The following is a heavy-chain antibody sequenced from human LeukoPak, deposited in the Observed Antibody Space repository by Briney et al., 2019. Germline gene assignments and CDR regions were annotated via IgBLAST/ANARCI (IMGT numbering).Heavy chain of an antibody. CDR1: GGSINSGDYY. V-gene: IGHV4-30-4*08. J-gene: IGHJ3*02. CDR2: IYYSGST. CDR3: ARDQGYYDFWSGYSHGAFDI. Sequence: SETLSLTCTVSGGSINSGDYYWSWIRQPPGKGLEWIGYIYYSGSTYYNPSLKSRVTISVDTSKNQFSLKLSSVTAADTAVYYCARDQGYYDFWSGYSHGAFDIWGQGTMVTVSS. D-gene: IGHD3-3*01.